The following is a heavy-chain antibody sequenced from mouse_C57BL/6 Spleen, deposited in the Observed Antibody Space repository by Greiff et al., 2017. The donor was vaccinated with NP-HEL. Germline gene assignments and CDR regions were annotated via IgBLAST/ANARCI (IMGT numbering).Heavy chain of an antibody. Sequence: QVQLKQPGAELVKPGATVKLSCKASGYSFTSYWMHWVKQRPGRGLEWIGRIDPNSGGTKYTEQITSKATLTVDKHSSTAYMQLSSLTSEDSAVYYCARAGSNYAMAYWGQGASVTVSS. V-gene: IGHV1-72*01. CDR3: ARAGSNYAMAY. D-gene: IGHD5-1*01. CDR1: GYSFTSYW. J-gene: IGHJ4*01. CDR2: IDPNSGGT.